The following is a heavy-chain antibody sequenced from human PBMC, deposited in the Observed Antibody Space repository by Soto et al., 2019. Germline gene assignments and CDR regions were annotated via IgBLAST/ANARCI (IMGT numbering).Heavy chain of an antibody. D-gene: IGHD6-19*01. CDR2: IYYSGST. CDR1: GGSISSSSYY. J-gene: IGHJ2*01. V-gene: IGHV4-39*01. CDR3: SSPSGRFRAVSFDL. Sequence: QLQLQESGPGLVKPSETLSLTCTVSGGSISSSSYYWGWIRQPPGKGREWIGSIYYSGSTYYNPPLKGRATISVATSKNQFALKLSSVTAADTAVYYCSSPSGRFRAVSFDLWGRGTLVTVSS.